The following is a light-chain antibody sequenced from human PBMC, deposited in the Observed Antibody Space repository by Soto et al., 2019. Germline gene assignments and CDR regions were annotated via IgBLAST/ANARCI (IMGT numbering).Light chain of an antibody. CDR3: LQDYNYPFT. CDR1: QSISSY. V-gene: IGKV1-39*01. J-gene: IGKJ2*01. CDR2: AAS. Sequence: DIQMTQSPSSLSASVGDRVTITCRASQSISSYLNWYQQKPGKAPKLLIYAASSLQSGVPSRFSGSGSGTDFTLTISSLQPEDSAAYYFLQDYNYPFTFGQGTKVDIK.